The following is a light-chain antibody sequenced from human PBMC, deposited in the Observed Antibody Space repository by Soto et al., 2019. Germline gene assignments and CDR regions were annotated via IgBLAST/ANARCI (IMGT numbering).Light chain of an antibody. CDR1: SSNIGAGYD. V-gene: IGLV1-40*01. Sequence: QSVLTQPPSVSGAPGQRVTISCTGSSSNIGAGYDVHWYQQLPGTAPKLLIYRNSNRPSGVPDRFSGSKSGTSASLAITGLQAEDEADYYCQSYDSSLSGYVFGTGTSSPS. CDR3: QSYDSSLSGYV. CDR2: RNS. J-gene: IGLJ1*01.